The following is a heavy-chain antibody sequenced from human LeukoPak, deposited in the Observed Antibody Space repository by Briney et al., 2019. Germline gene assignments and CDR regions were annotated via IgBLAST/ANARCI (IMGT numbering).Heavy chain of an antibody. Sequence: SQTLSLTCTVSGNSISSGDYYWSWIGQPAGRGLEWIGRIYTSGSTTYNPSLKSRVTISGDTSENQFSLKLSSVTAADTAVYYCARGTLFGVVYLTHYYYMDVWGKGTTVTVSS. V-gene: IGHV4-61*02. J-gene: IGHJ6*03. CDR1: GNSISSGDYY. D-gene: IGHD3-3*01. CDR2: IYTSGST. CDR3: ARGTLFGVVYLTHYYYMDV.